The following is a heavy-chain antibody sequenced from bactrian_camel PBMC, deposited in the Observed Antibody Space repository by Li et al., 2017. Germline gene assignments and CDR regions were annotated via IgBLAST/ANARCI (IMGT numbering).Heavy chain of an antibody. CDR3: ATDQSWGWAWD. V-gene: IGHV3-2*01. Sequence: HVQLVESGGGLVQPGGSLRLSCAVSGFTLSNYIMRWVRQAPGKGLEWVTSINSDGSNTYYADSVKGRFTTSEDNAKNTLFLQMNDLRPEDTGVYYCATDQSWGWAWDWGQGTQVTVS. CDR2: INSDGSNT. CDR1: GFTLSNYI. D-gene: IGHD1*01. J-gene: IGHJ4*01.